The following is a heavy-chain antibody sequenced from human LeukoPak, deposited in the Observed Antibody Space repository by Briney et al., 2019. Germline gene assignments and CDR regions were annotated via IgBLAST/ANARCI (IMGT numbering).Heavy chain of an antibody. Sequence: SETLSLTCTVSGGSISSYYWTWIRQPAGKGLEWIGRIYTSGNTGYNPSLKSRVTMSVDTSKNQFSLNLSSVTAADTAVYYCARHGSVRSPLGPWGQGTLVTVSS. D-gene: IGHD3-10*01. J-gene: IGHJ5*02. V-gene: IGHV4-4*07. CDR3: ARHGSVRSPLGP. CDR1: GGSISSYY. CDR2: IYTSGNT.